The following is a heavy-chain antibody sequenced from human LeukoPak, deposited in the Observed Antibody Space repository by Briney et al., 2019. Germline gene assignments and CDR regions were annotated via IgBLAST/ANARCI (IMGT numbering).Heavy chain of an antibody. CDR3: AVLSLSVPPNY. J-gene: IGHJ4*02. CDR2: IYSGGST. V-gene: IGHV3-66*01. D-gene: IGHD2-8*01. Sequence: GGSLRLSCAASGFTFSSYGMHWVRQAPGKGLEWVSVIYSGGSTYYADSVKGRFTISRDNSKNTLYLQMNSLRAEDTAVYYCAVLSLSVPPNYWGQGTLVTVSS. CDR1: GFTFSSYG.